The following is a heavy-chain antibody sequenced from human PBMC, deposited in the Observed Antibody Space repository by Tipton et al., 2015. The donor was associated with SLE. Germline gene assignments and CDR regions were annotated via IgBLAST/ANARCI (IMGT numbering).Heavy chain of an antibody. D-gene: IGHD3-10*01. V-gene: IGHV3-21*03. CDR2: ISSSSSYI. Sequence: SLRLSCAASGFTFSSYSMNWVRQAPGKGLEWVSSISSSSSYIYYADSVKGRFTISRDNAKNSLYLQMNSLRAEDTAVYYCARILVWFRELLPLSYGIDVWGQGTTVTVAS. J-gene: IGHJ6*02. CDR1: GFTFSSYS. CDR3: ARILVWFRELLPLSYGIDV.